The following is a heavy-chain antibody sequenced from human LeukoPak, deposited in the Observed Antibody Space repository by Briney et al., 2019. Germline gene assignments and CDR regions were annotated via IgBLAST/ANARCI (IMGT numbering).Heavy chain of an antibody. CDR3: ASAPYYYGMDV. CDR1: GGSISSYY. CDR2: IYYSGST. V-gene: IGHV4-59*01. Sequence: SETLSLTCSVSGGSISSYYWSWIRQPPGEGLEWIGYIYYSGSTNYNPSLKSRVTISVDTSKNQFSLKLSSVTAADTAVYYCASAPYYYGMDVWGQGTTVTVSS. J-gene: IGHJ6*02.